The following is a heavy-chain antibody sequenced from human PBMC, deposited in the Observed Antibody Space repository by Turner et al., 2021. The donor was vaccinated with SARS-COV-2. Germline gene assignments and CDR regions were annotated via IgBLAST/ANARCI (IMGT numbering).Heavy chain of an antibody. D-gene: IGHD5-18*01. CDR2: TSGST. Sequence: QLQLQESGPGLVKPSETLSPTCTVSGGSISSYYWCWIRQPPGKGLEWIGYTSGSTNYNPSLKSRVTISVDTSKIQFSLKLSSVTAADTGVYYCARHGNELGIQLWGQGTLVTVSS. CDR3: ARHGNELGIQL. CDR1: GGSISSYY. V-gene: IGHV4-59*08. J-gene: IGHJ4*02.